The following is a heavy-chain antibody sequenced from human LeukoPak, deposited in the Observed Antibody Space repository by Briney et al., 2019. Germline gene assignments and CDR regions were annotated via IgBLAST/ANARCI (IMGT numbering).Heavy chain of an antibody. Sequence: PGGSLRLSCVASGFTFSSYEMNWVRQTPGKGLEWLAHITSGGSDTHYADSVKGRFTISRDNAANSLFLEMTSLRDDDTAVYYCVRLFASWGQGTLVTVSS. V-gene: IGHV3-48*03. CDR3: VRLFAS. CDR2: ITSGGSDT. CDR1: GFTFSSYE. J-gene: IGHJ4*02. D-gene: IGHD3-16*01.